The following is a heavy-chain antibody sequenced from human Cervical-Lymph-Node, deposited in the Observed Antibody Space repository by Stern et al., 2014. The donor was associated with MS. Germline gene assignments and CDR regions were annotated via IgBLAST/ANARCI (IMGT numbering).Heavy chain of an antibody. V-gene: IGHV3-21*01. D-gene: IGHD2-2*01. CDR3: ASSIVVVPAAENKGFDP. Sequence: VQLAESGGGLVKPGGSLRVSCVGSGFNFSSYAMNWVRQAPGQGLEWVSSISSTSTYIYYADSVKGRFTISRDNANNALFLQMTSLRAEDTAVYYCASSIVVVPAAENKGFDPWGQGTLVTVSS. CDR1: GFNFSSYA. CDR2: ISSTSTYI. J-gene: IGHJ5*02.